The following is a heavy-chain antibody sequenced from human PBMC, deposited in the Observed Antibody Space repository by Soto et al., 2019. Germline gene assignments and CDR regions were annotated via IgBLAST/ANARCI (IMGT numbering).Heavy chain of an antibody. D-gene: IGHD6-13*01. CDR3: AGIAEPIYYGMDV. J-gene: IGHJ6*02. CDR2: IYASGST. V-gene: IGHV4-4*07. CDR1: GGSIRSYY. Sequence: PSETLSLTCTVSGGSIRSYYWNWIRQPAGKGLEWIGRIYASGSTNCNPSLKSRATMFVDTSKNQFSLKLSSVTAADTAVYFCAGIAEPIYYGMDVWGQGTTVTVSS.